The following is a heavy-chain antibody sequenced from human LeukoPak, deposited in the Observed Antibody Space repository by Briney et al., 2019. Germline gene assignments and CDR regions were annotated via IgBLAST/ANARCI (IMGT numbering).Heavy chain of an antibody. D-gene: IGHD2/OR15-2a*01. CDR3: ARGRITWHFDL. Sequence: GSLRLSCAASGFTFSYYGMNWVRQAPGKGLEWVSSIDGGTSTFYADSVKGRFTISRDNGKNSLYLQLDSLRVDDTAVYYCARGRITWHFDLWGRGTLVTVSS. CDR1: GFTFSYYG. J-gene: IGHJ2*01. CDR2: IDGGTST. V-gene: IGHV3-69-1*01.